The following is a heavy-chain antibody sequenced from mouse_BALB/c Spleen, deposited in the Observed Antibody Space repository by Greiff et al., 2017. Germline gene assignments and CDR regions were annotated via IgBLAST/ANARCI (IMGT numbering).Heavy chain of an antibody. CDR2: INPDSSTI. CDR1: GFDFSRYW. Sequence: EVKLMESGGGLVQPGGSLKLSCAASGFDFSRYWMSWVRQAPGKGLEWIGEINPDSSTINYTPSLKDKFIISRDNAKNTLYLQMSKVRSEDTALYYCARQAYYRYSWFAYWGQGTLVTVSA. V-gene: IGHV4-1*02. CDR3: ARQAYYRYSWFAY. J-gene: IGHJ3*01. D-gene: IGHD2-14*01.